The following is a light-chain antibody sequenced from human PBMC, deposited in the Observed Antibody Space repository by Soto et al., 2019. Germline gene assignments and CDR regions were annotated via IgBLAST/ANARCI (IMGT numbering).Light chain of an antibody. CDR1: QGISNY. Sequence: DFPMTQSPSSLSASVGDRVTITCRASQGISNYLAWYQQKPGKVPKLLIYTASTLQSGVPFRFSGSGSGTEFTLTISSLQPEDVATYYCQKHDIAPFTFGPGTKVDIK. J-gene: IGKJ3*01. CDR3: QKHDIAPFT. CDR2: TAS. V-gene: IGKV1-27*01.